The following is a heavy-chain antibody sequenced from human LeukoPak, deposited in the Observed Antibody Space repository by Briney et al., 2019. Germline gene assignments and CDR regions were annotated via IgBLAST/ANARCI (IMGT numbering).Heavy chain of an antibody. CDR1: GGSISSSSYY. CDR2: IYYSGST. Sequence: SETLSLTCTVSGGSISSSSYYWGWIRQPPGKGLEWIGSIYYSGSTYYNPSLKSRVTISVDTSKNQFSLKLSSVTAADTAVYYCARARTVTNYGFDPWGQGTLVTVSS. D-gene: IGHD3-16*01. V-gene: IGHV4-39*07. CDR3: ARARTVTNYGFDP. J-gene: IGHJ5*02.